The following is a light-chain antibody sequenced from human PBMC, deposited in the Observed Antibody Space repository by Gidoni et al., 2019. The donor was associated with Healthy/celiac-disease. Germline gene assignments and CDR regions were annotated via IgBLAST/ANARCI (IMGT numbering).Light chain of an antibody. CDR1: QSISSW. Sequence: PSTLSAAGGDRVTISWRASQSISSWLAWYQQKPGKAPKLMIYKASSVESGVPSRFSGSGSGTEFTLTISRLQHDDFATYYCQQYNSYLLTFGGGTKVEIK. CDR3: QQYNSYLLT. V-gene: IGKV1-5*03. CDR2: KAS. J-gene: IGKJ4*01.